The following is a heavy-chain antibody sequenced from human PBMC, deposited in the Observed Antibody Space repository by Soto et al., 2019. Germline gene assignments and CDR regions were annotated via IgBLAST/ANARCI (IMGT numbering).Heavy chain of an antibody. V-gene: IGHV4-59*01. CDR2: IYYSGST. CDR1: GGSISSYY. D-gene: IGHD3-9*01. J-gene: IGHJ4*02. CDR3: ARAKLRYFDWLEYFDY. Sequence: PSETLSLTCTVSGGSISSYYWSWIRQPPGKGLEWIGYIYYSGSTNYNPSLKSRVTISVDTSKNQFSLKLSSVTAADTAVYYCARAKLRYFDWLEYFDYWGQGTLVTVSS.